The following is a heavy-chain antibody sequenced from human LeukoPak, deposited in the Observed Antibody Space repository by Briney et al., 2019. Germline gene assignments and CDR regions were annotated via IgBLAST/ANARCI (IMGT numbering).Heavy chain of an antibody. CDR2: INPNSGGT. CDR1: GYXFIGYY. CDR3: ARDVTGDQSWFFDL. V-gene: IGHV1-2*02. Sequence: GASVKVSCKASGYXFIGYYIHWVRQAPGQGLEWMGWINPNSGGTNYQGRVTMTRDTSISTAYMELSRLRSDDTAVYYCARDVTGDQSWFFDLWGRGTLVTVSS. J-gene: IGHJ2*01. D-gene: IGHD7-27*01.